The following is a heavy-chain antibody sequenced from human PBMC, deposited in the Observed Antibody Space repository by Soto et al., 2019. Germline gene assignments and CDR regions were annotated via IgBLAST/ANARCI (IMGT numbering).Heavy chain of an antibody. CDR1: GYTFTAYY. CDR2: INPNSGGT. V-gene: IGHV1-2*04. D-gene: IGHD6-19*01. Sequence: QVQLVQSGAEVRKPGASVKVSCKASGYTFTAYYLHWVRQAPGQGLEWMGWINPNSGGTVYAQKFKGWVTMTRDTYITTAYMELSSLKSDDTAVYYCARDIRPDSSGWYGMDVWGQGTTVTVSS. J-gene: IGHJ6*02. CDR3: ARDIRPDSSGWYGMDV.